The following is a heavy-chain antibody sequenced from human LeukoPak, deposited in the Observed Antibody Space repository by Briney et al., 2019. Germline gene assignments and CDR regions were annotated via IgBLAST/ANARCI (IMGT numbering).Heavy chain of an antibody. J-gene: IGHJ4*02. CDR1: GFTFSSYG. Sequence: GGSLRLSCAASGFTFSSYGMHWVRQAPGKGLEWVANMKQEGRETYSVDSVKGRFTISRDNAKNSLYLQMNSLRAEDTAVYYCAREGTYSGYDLTDSWGQGTLVTVSS. CDR2: MKQEGRET. D-gene: IGHD5-12*01. CDR3: AREGTYSGYDLTDS. V-gene: IGHV3-7*05.